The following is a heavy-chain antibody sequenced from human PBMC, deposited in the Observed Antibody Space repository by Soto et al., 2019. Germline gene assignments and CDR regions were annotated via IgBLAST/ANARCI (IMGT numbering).Heavy chain of an antibody. D-gene: IGHD7-27*01. CDR2: TNPNSGGT. V-gene: IGHV1-2*04. CDR3: ARGWGSNWFDP. CDR1: GYTFTGYY. Sequence: SSVKVSCKASGYTFTGYYIHWVRQAPGQGLEWMGWTNPNSGGTHYAQKFQGWVTMTRDTSISTAYMELSRRRSDDRAVYYWARGWGSNWFDPWGQGTLVTVSS. J-gene: IGHJ5*02.